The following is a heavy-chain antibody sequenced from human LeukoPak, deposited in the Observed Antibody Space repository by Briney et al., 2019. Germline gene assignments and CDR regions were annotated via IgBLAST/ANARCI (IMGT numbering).Heavy chain of an antibody. Sequence: GGSLRLSCAASGFTFSSYWMHWVRQAPGKGLVWVSRINSDGSSTSYADSVKGRFTISRDNAKNTLYLQMNSLGAEDTAVYYCARVITYGSAPEYLDYWGQGTLVTVSS. D-gene: IGHD1-20*01. CDR1: GFTFSSYW. V-gene: IGHV3-74*01. J-gene: IGHJ4*02. CDR3: ARVITYGSAPEYLDY. CDR2: INSDGSST.